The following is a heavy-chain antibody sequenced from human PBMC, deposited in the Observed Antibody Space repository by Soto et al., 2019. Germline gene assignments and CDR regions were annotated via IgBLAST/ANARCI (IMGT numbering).Heavy chain of an antibody. V-gene: IGHV4-30-2*01. J-gene: IGHJ4*02. CDR3: ARGSVTPFDF. Sequence: QLQLQESGSGLVKPSQTLSLTCGVSSGSIGSGSYSWSWIRQPPGKGLEWIGYIYQSGSTYYNPSLQSRVDISLDRSKNQFSLNLSAVTAADTAVYYCARGSVTPFDFWGRGTLVTVSS. D-gene: IGHD4-4*01. CDR1: SGSIGSGSYS. CDR2: IYQSGST.